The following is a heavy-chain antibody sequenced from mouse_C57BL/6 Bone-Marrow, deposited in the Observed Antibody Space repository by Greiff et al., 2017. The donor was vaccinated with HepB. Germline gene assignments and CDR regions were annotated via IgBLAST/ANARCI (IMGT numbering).Heavy chain of an antibody. D-gene: IGHD1-1*01. V-gene: IGHV1-26*01. Sequence: EVQLQQSGPELVKPGASVKISCKASGYTFTDYYMNWVKQSHGKSLEWIGDINPNNGGTSYNQKFKGKATLTVDKSSSTAYMELRSLTSEDSAVYYCAPGGYYGNPSAMDYWGQGTSVTVSS. CDR3: APGGYYGNPSAMDY. J-gene: IGHJ4*01. CDR1: GYTFTDYY. CDR2: INPNNGGT.